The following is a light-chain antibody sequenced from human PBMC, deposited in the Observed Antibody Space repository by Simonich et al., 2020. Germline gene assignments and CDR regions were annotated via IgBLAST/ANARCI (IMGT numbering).Light chain of an antibody. Sequence: QSALTQPASVSGSPGQSIPISCRGTIRDVVSYNLVSWNQQHPGKAPKLMIYEGSTRPAWVSNRFSGSKSGNTASLTISGLQAEDEADYYCCSYAGSSTLVFGGGTKLTVL. V-gene: IGLV2-23*01. J-gene: IGLJ2*01. CDR1: IRDVVSYNL. CDR2: EGS. CDR3: CSYAGSSTLV.